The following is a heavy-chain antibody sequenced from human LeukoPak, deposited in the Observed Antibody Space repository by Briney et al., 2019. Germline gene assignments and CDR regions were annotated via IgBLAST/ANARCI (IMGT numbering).Heavy chain of an antibody. Sequence: ASVKVSCKASGYTFTSYDINWVRQATGQGLEWMGWISAYNGNTNYAQKLQGRVTMTTDTSTSTAYMELRSLGSDDTAVYYCARNDILTGYYEYWGQGTLATVSS. CDR3: ARNDILTGYYEY. CDR2: ISAYNGNT. J-gene: IGHJ4*02. D-gene: IGHD3-9*01. V-gene: IGHV1-18*01. CDR1: GYTFTSYD.